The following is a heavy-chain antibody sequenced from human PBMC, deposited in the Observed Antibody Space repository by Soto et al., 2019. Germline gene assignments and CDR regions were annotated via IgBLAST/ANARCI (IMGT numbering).Heavy chain of an antibody. Sequence: SETLSLTCAVYGGSFSGYYWSWIRQPPGKGLEWIGEINHSGSTNYNPSLKSRVTISVDTSKNQFSLKLSSVTAADTAVYYCARFYRPEANYYYGMDVWGQGTTVTVSS. CDR3: ARFYRPEANYYYGMDV. J-gene: IGHJ6*02. V-gene: IGHV4-34*01. CDR1: GGSFSGYY. CDR2: INHSGST.